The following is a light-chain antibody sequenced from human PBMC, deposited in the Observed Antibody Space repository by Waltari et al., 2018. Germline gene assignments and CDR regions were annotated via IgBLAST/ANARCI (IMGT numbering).Light chain of an antibody. Sequence: EIVLTQSPGTASLSPGERVTLSCRASQSVGSRSLAWYQQTPGQAPRLAIYRPSRRATGIPDRFSGSGSGTDLSLTISRLEPEDFAVYYCQQHGTLPATFGQGTKVEIK. CDR2: RPS. V-gene: IGKV3-20*01. J-gene: IGKJ1*01. CDR1: QSVGSRS. CDR3: QQHGTLPAT.